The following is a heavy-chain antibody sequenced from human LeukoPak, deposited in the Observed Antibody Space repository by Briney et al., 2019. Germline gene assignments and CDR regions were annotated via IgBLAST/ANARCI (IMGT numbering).Heavy chain of an antibody. CDR1: GYGFTSYW. J-gene: IGHJ4*02. V-gene: IGHV5-10-1*01. CDR3: ARRGSGIYYAYLDY. D-gene: IGHD3-10*01. Sequence: GESLRISCKGSGYGFTSYWISWVRQMPGKGLEWMGRIDPSDSYTNYSPSFQGHVTISADKSISTAYLQWSSLEASDTAMYYCARRGSGIYYAYLDYWGQGTLVTVSS. CDR2: IDPSDSYT.